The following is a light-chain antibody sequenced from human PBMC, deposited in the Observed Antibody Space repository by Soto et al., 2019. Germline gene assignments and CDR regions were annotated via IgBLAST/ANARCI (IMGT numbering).Light chain of an antibody. V-gene: IGLV2-14*01. CDR2: DVN. CDR3: TSYASGSSHVI. CDR1: SSDIGGYDY. Sequence: QSALTQPASVSGSHGQSITLSCTGTSSDIGGYDYVSWYQRHPGKAPKLIIYDVNNRPSGVSNRFSGSKSGNTASLTISGLQAEDEDDYYCTSYASGSSHVIFGGGTKVTVL. J-gene: IGLJ2*01.